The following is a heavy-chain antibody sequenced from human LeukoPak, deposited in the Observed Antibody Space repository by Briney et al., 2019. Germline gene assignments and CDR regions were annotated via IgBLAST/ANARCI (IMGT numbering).Heavy chain of an antibody. CDR1: GYRFTSYW. D-gene: IGHD3-22*01. Sequence: GESLKISCKGSGYRFTSYWIGWVRQMPGKGLEWMGIIYPGDSDIRYSPSFQGQVTISADKSISTAYLQWSSLKASDTAMYHCAGSPDSPRYDSSGYFPYFDYWGQGTLVTVSS. CDR3: AGSPDSPRYDSSGYFPYFDY. J-gene: IGHJ4*02. CDR2: IYPGDSDI. V-gene: IGHV5-51*01.